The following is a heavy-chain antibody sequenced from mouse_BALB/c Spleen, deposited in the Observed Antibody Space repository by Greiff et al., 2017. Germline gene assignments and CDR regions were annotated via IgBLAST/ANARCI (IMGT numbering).Heavy chain of an antibody. V-gene: IGHV1-26*01. CDR1: GYSFTGYY. CDR3: AKAGNYEGWFAY. Sequence: EVQLQQSGPELVKPGASVKISCKASGYSFTGYYMHWVKQSHVKSLEWIGRINPYNGATSYNQNFKDKASLTVDKSYSTAYMELHSLTSEDSAVYYCAKAGNYEGWFAYWGQGTLVTVSA. J-gene: IGHJ3*01. CDR2: INPYNGAT. D-gene: IGHD2-1*01.